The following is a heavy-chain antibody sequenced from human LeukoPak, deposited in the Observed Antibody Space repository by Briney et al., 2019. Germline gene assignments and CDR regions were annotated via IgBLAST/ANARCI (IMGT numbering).Heavy chain of an antibody. V-gene: IGHV3-21*01. Sequence: GGSLRLSCAASGFTVSSTYMNWVRQAPGKGLEWVSSISSGSSYIFYADSVKGRFTISRDNAKNSLYLQMNSLRAEDTAVYYCAAEREWLRIDYWGQGSLVTVSP. J-gene: IGHJ4*02. D-gene: IGHD5-12*01. CDR2: ISSGSSYI. CDR3: AAEREWLRIDY. CDR1: GFTVSSTY.